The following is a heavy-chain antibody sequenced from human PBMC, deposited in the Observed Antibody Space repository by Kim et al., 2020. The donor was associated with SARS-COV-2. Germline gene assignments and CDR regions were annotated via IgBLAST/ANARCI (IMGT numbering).Heavy chain of an antibody. V-gene: IGHV3-30*18. CDR2: ISYDGSNK. CDR3: AKAPLGMTNQSPHLDY. J-gene: IGHJ4*02. CDR1: GFTFSSYG. Sequence: GGSLRLSCAASGFTFSSYGMHWVRQAPGKGLEWVAVISYDGSNKYYADSVKGRFTISRDNSKNTLYLQMNSLRAEDTAVYYCAKAPLGMTNQSPHLDYWGQGTLVTVSS. D-gene: IGHD2-8*01.